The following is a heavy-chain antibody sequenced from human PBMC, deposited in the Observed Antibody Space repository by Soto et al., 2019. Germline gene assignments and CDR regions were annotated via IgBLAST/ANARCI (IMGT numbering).Heavy chain of an antibody. Sequence: PGGSLRLSCAASGFTFSSYWMHWVRQAPGKGLVWVSRINSDGSSTSYADSVKGRFTISRDNAKNTLYLQMNSLRAEDTAVYYCARDRVRIYYGSGSYYPVYYYYYMDVWGKGTTVTVSS. V-gene: IGHV3-74*01. CDR1: GFTFSSYW. CDR3: ARDRVRIYYGSGSYYPVYYYYYMDV. CDR2: INSDGSST. D-gene: IGHD3-10*01. J-gene: IGHJ6*03.